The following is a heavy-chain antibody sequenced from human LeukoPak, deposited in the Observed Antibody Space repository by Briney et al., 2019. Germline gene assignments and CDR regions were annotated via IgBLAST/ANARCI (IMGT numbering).Heavy chain of an antibody. J-gene: IGHJ4*02. V-gene: IGHV3-23*01. CDR3: AKKSLVRQMGLYFDY. CDR1: GFTFSSYA. D-gene: IGHD5-24*01. CDR2: ISDSGGST. Sequence: GGSLRLSCAASGFTFSSYAMHWVRQAPGKGLEWVSAISDSGGSTYYADSVKGRFTISRDNSKNTLYLQMNSLRAEDTAVYYCAKKSLVRQMGLYFDYWGQGTLVTVSS.